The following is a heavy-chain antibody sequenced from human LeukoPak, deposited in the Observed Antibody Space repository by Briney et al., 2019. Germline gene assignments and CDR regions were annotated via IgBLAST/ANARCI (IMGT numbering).Heavy chain of an antibody. V-gene: IGHV3-11*03. CDR2: ISSGTINHS. CDR3: ARINPSVSALIRTPPDS. Sequence: GGSLRLSCKASGFVFGDYYMNWIRQAPGKGLECLSYISSGTINHSNYADSVKGRFTISRDNSKNTLYLQVDSLRVEDTAVYYCARINPSVSALIRTPPDSWGQGTLVTVSS. CDR1: GFVFGDYY. J-gene: IGHJ5*01. D-gene: IGHD3-10*01.